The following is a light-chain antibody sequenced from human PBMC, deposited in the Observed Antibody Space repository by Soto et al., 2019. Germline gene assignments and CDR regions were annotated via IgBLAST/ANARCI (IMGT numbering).Light chain of an antibody. CDR2: AAS. J-gene: IGKJ5*01. CDR3: QQANRVPLS. CDR1: QGISTN. V-gene: IGKV1-12*01. Sequence: DIQMTQSPSSVSASVVDRVTITFRASQGISTNLACYQQKPGKAPKLLIYAASSLQTGVPPRFSGSGSGTDFTLTISSLQPEDFAIYYCQQANRVPLSFGQGTRLENK.